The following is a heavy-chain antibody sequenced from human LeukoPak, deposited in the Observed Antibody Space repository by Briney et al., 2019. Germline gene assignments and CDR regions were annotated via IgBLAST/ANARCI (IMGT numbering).Heavy chain of an antibody. CDR3: ARGVRWFPY. J-gene: IGHJ4*02. CDR1: GGSIRSYY. V-gene: IGHV4-59*01. D-gene: IGHD3-10*01. CDR2: IYYSGST. Sequence: SETLSLTCTVSGGSIRSYYWSWIRQPPGKGLEWIGYIYYSGSTNYNPSLKSRVTISVDTSKNQFSLKLSSVTAADTAVYYCARGVRWFPYWGQGTLVTVSS.